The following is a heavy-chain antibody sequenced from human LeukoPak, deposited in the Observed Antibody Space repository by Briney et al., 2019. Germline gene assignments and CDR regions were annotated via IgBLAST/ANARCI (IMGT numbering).Heavy chain of an antibody. D-gene: IGHD4-17*01. Sequence: GRSLRLSCAASGFTFSSYGMHWVRQAPGKGLEWVAVISYDGSNKYYADSVKGRFTISRDNSKNTLYLQMNSLRAEDTVVYYCAKVLYGTDAFDIWGQGTMVTVSS. V-gene: IGHV3-30*18. CDR1: GFTFSSYG. J-gene: IGHJ3*02. CDR3: AKVLYGTDAFDI. CDR2: ISYDGSNK.